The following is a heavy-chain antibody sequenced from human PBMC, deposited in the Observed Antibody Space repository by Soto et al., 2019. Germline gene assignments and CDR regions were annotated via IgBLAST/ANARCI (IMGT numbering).Heavy chain of an antibody. Sequence: ASVKVSCKASGYTFTSYGISWVRQAPGQGLEWMGWISAYNGNTNYAQKLQGRVTMTTDTSTSTAYMELRSLRSDDTAVYYCARDLWLVDYRDPNADWGQGTLVPVAS. CDR1: GYTFTSYG. CDR2: ISAYNGNT. CDR3: ARDLWLVDYRDPNAD. V-gene: IGHV1-18*01. D-gene: IGHD4-17*01. J-gene: IGHJ4*02.